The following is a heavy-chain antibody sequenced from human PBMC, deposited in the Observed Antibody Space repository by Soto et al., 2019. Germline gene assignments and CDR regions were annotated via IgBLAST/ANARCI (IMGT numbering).Heavy chain of an antibody. V-gene: IGHV3-48*03. Sequence: EVQLVESGGGLVQPGGSLRLSCAASGFTFSTYEMNWVRQAPGKGLEWVSFISTSASSIYYADSVKGRFTISRDNAENSLYLQMNSLRAEDTAVYYCARIGTGYYYSMDVWGQGTTVTVAS. CDR3: ARIGTGYYYSMDV. CDR1: GFTFSTYE. CDR2: ISTSASSI. D-gene: IGHD3-10*01. J-gene: IGHJ6*02.